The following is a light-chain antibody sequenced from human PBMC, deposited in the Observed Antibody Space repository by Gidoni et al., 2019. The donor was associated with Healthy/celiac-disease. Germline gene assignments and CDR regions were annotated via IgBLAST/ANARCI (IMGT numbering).Light chain of an antibody. CDR1: QGISSL. J-gene: IGKJ5*01. CDR3: QQANSFPIT. V-gene: IGKV1-12*01. CDR2: AAS. Sequence: DIQMTQSPSSVSASVGDRVTITCRASQGISSLLAWYQQKPGTAPKLLIYAASSLQSGVPSRFSGSGSGTDFTLTISIPQPEDFATYYCQQANSFPITFDQGTRLEIK.